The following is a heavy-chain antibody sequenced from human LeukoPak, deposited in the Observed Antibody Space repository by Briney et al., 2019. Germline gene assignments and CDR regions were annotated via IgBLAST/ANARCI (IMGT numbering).Heavy chain of an antibody. Sequence: GGSLRLSCAASGFTYSSYAMSWVRQAPGKGLEWVSAIGSSGGGTYYADSVKGRFTISRDNSKNTLYLQMNSLKAEDTAVYYCAKSGFYGVPAYFDYWGQGALVTVSS. CDR2: IGSSGGGT. J-gene: IGHJ4*02. D-gene: IGHD4-17*01. CDR3: AKSGFYGVPAYFDY. CDR1: GFTYSSYA. V-gene: IGHV3-23*01.